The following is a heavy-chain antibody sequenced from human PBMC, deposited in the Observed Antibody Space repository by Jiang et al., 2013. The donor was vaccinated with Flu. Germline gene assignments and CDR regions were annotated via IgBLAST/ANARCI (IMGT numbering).Heavy chain of an antibody. J-gene: IGHJ4*02. V-gene: IGHV4-59*01. D-gene: IGHD6-13*01. Sequence: EWIGYIHYSGSTNYNFTLKSRVTISLDRSKNQFSLKLNSVTAADTVVYHCARARAPEIAAYYFDFWGRGTPVTVSS. CDR2: IHYSGST. CDR3: ARARAPEIAAYYFDF.